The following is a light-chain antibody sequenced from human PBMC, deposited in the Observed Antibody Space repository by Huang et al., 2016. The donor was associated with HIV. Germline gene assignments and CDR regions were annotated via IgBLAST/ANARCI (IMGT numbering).Light chain of an antibody. V-gene: IGKV3-11*01. J-gene: IGKJ3*01. CDR2: DAS. CDR1: QSVSSK. CDR3: QQRTNWPIT. Sequence: EIVLTQSPATLSLSPGERATLSCRASQSVSSKLAWYQQKPGQAHRLLIYDASNRATGIPARFSGSWSGTDFTLTISSLEPEDFAVYYCQQRTNWPITFGPGTKVDIK.